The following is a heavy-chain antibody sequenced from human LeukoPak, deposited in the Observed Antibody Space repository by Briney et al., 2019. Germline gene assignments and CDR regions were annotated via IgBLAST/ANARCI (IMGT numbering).Heavy chain of an antibody. Sequence: PGGSLRLSCAASGFTFSSYAMSWVRQAPGKGLEWVSAISGSGGSTYYADSVKGRFTISRDNSKNTLYLQMNSMRAEDKAVYYCAKDRVVGEQAVFDYWGQGTLVTVSS. D-gene: IGHD3-22*01. CDR2: ISGSGGST. CDR3: AKDRVVGEQAVFDY. CDR1: GFTFSSYA. J-gene: IGHJ4*02. V-gene: IGHV3-23*01.